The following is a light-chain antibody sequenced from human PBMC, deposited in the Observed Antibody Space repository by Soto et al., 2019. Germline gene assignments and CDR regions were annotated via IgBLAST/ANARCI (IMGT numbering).Light chain of an antibody. J-gene: IGKJ3*01. Sequence: EIVLTQSPGTLSLSPGERATLSCRASQSVSSSYLAWYQQKPGQAPRLLFYGPSTRATGIPARFSGGGSGTEFTLPISGLPSEDFGVYFCQHYNEWPPTVTFAPGPKV. CDR2: GPS. CDR1: QSVSSSY. V-gene: IGKV3-15*01. CDR3: QHYNEWPPTVT.